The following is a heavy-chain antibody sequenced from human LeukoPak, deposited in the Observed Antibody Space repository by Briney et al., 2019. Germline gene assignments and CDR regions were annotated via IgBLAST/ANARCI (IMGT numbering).Heavy chain of an antibody. CDR1: GDSISSGSYY. CDR2: IYYSGST. Sequence: SETLSLTCSASGDSISSGSYYWSWIRQPAGKGLEWIGYIYYSGSTNYNPSLKSRVTISVDTSKNQFSLKLSSVTAADTAVYYCARAQPEWELLSYFDYWGQGTLVTVSS. V-gene: IGHV4-61*10. D-gene: IGHD1-26*01. CDR3: ARAQPEWELLSYFDY. J-gene: IGHJ4*02.